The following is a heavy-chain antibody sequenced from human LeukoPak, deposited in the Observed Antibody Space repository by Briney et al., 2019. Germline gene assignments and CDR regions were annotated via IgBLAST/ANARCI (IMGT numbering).Heavy chain of an antibody. J-gene: IGHJ5*02. Sequence: GASVKVSCKASGYTFTSYDINWVRQATGQGLEWMGWMNPNSGNTGYAQKLQGRVTMTRNTSISTAYMELNSLTSEDTAVYYCARVLATDDGLYNWFDPWGQGTLVTVSS. V-gene: IGHV1-8*01. CDR1: GYTFTSYD. CDR3: ARVLATDDGLYNWFDP. D-gene: IGHD6-13*01. CDR2: MNPNSGNT.